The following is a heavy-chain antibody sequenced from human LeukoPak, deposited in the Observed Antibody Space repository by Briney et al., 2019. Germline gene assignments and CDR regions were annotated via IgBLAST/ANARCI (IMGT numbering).Heavy chain of an antibody. Sequence: GASVKVSCKASGYTFTSYDINWVRQATGQGLEWMGWMNPNSGNTGYAQKFQGRVTITGNTSISTAYMELSSLRSEDTAVYYCARGGRAGLSPRNWFGPWGQGTLVTVSS. D-gene: IGHD1-26*01. CDR3: ARGGRAGLSPRNWFGP. CDR2: MNPNSGNT. CDR1: GYTFTSYD. J-gene: IGHJ5*02. V-gene: IGHV1-8*03.